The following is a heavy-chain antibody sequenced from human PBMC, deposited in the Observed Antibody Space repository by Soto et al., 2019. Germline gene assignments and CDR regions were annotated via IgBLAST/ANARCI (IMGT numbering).Heavy chain of an antibody. V-gene: IGHV4-30-2*01. Sequence: QLQLQESGSGLVKPSQTLSLTCAVSGGSISSGGYSWSWIRQPPGKGLEWIGYIYHSGSTYYNPSLKSRVTISVDRSKNQFSLKLSSVTAADTAVYYCARGHIPATAIPHTFDYWGQGTLVTVSS. CDR2: IYHSGST. CDR3: ARGHIPATAIPHTFDY. CDR1: GGSISSGGYS. J-gene: IGHJ4*02. D-gene: IGHD2-2*02.